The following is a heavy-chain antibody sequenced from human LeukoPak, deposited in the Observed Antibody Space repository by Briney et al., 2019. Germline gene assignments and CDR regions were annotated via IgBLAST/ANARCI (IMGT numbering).Heavy chain of an antibody. D-gene: IGHD6-6*01. V-gene: IGHV4-38-2*02. J-gene: IGHJ4*02. CDR2: MYYRGST. CDR3: ARHTPSIAGSAYYFDY. CDR1: GYSISSGYY. Sequence: PSETLSLTCSVSGYSISSGYYWGWIRQPPGKGLEWIGSMYYRGSTDYSPSLKSRVTVSVDTSKNQFSLKLSSVTAADTAVYYCARHTPSIAGSAYYFDYWGQGTLVTVSS.